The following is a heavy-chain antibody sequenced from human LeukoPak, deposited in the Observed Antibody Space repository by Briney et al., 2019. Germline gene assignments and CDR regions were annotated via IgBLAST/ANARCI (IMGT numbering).Heavy chain of an antibody. CDR3: ARTYYFGSGSHYFDY. Sequence: GGSLRLSCTASGFTFGDYTMSWVRQAPGMGLEWVGFIRSKAYGGTTDYAASVEGRFTISRDNAKNSLYLQMNSLRDEDTAVYYCARTYYFGSGSHYFDYWGQGTLVPVSS. V-gene: IGHV3-49*04. D-gene: IGHD3-10*01. CDR2: IRSKAYGGTT. J-gene: IGHJ4*02. CDR1: GFTFGDYT.